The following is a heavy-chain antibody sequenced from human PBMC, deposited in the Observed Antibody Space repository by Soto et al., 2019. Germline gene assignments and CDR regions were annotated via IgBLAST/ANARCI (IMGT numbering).Heavy chain of an antibody. CDR1: GGSFSGYH. D-gene: IGHD6-19*01. V-gene: IGHV4-34*01. CDR2: INHSGST. CDR3: ARRGQWLVRGGYGMDV. J-gene: IGHJ6*02. Sequence: SETLSLTCAVYGGSFSGYHWSWIRQPPGKGLEWIGEINHSGSTNYNPSLKSRVTISVDTSKNQFSLKLSSVTAADTAVYYCARRGQWLVRGGYGMDVWGQGTTVTVSS.